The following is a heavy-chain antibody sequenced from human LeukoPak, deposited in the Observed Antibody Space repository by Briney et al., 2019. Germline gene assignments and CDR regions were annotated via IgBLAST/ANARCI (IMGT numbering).Heavy chain of an antibody. V-gene: IGHV3-30-3*01. CDR1: GFTFSSYA. CDR3: ARDYYYGSGSYYYYYGMDV. D-gene: IGHD3-10*01. Sequence: PGGSLRLSCAASGFTFSSYAMHWVRQAPGKGLEWVALISYDGSSKYYPDSVKGRFTISRDNSKNTLYLQMNSLRAEDTAVYYCARDYYYGSGSYYYYYGMDVWGQGTTVTVSS. J-gene: IGHJ6*02. CDR2: ISYDGSSK.